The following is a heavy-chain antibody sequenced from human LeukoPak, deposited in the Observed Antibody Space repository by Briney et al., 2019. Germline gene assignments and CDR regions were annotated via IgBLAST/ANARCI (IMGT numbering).Heavy chain of an antibody. J-gene: IGHJ4*02. CDR1: GFTFNTYA. D-gene: IGHD6-13*01. CDR3: AKAVGRISWSFDY. CDR2: ISYDGSDK. V-gene: IGHV3-30*18. Sequence: GGSLRLSCEASGFTFNTYAMHWVRQPPGKGLEWVALISYDGSDKIYTDSVKGRFTISRDNSEITLYLQMDSLRGDDAAVYYCAKAVGRISWSFDYWGQGALVTVSS.